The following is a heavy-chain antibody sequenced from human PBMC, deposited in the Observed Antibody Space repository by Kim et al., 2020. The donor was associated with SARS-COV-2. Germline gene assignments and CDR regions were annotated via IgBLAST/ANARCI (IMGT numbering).Heavy chain of an antibody. D-gene: IGHD6-19*01. Sequence: GESLKISCKGSGYSFTSYWISWVRQMPGKGLEWMGRIDPSDSYTNYSPSFQGHVTISADKSINTAYLQWSSLKASDTAMYYCARESRSSDDYYYGMDVWGQGTTVTVSS. CDR1: GYSFTSYW. J-gene: IGHJ6*02. CDR2: IDPSDSYT. CDR3: ARESRSSDDYYYGMDV. V-gene: IGHV5-10-1*01.